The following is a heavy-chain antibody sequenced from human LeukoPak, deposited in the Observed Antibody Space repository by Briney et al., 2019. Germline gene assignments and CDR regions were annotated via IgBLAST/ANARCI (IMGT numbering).Heavy chain of an antibody. CDR3: ARFWRGVVTL. CDR1: GYTFTSYG. Sequence: ASVKVSCTASGYTFTSYGISWVRPAPGKGLEWMGGFDPEDGETIYAQKFQGRVTMTRNTSISTAYMELSSLRSEDTAVYYCARFWRGVVTLWGQGTLVTVSS. J-gene: IGHJ4*02. D-gene: IGHD4-23*01. CDR2: FDPEDGET. V-gene: IGHV1-8*02.